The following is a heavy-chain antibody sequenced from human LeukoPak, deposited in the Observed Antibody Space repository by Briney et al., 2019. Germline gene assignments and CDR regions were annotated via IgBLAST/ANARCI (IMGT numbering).Heavy chain of an antibody. CDR2: IWYDGSNK. Sequence: GGSLRLSCAASGFTFSSYSMNWVRQAPGKGLEWVAVIWYDGSNKYYADSVKGRFTISRDNSKNTLYLQMNSLRAEDTAVYYCARGWYGSGLGMDVWGKGTTVTVSS. V-gene: IGHV3-33*08. J-gene: IGHJ6*04. CDR3: ARGWYGSGLGMDV. D-gene: IGHD3-10*01. CDR1: GFTFSSYS.